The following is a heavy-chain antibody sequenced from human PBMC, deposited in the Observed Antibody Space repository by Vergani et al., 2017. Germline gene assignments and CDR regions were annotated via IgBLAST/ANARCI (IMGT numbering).Heavy chain of an antibody. CDR3: AREATPPAFDI. J-gene: IGHJ3*02. D-gene: IGHD2-15*01. CDR2: IKQDGSEK. V-gene: IGHV3-7*03. Sequence: EVQLVESGGGLVQPGGSLRLSCAASGFTFSSYWMSWVRQAPGKGLEWVANIKQDGSEKYYVDSVKGRFTSSRDNAKNSLYLQLNSLRAEXTAVYYCAREATPPAFDIGGQGTMVTVSS. CDR1: GFTFSSYW.